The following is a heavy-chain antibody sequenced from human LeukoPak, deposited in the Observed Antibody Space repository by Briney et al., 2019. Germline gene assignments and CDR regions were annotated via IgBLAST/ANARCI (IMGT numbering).Heavy chain of an antibody. CDR2: IRYDGSNK. CDR1: GFTFSSYG. J-gene: IGHJ4*02. CDR3: ATPRGGFGELPFEDY. V-gene: IGHV3-30*02. D-gene: IGHD3-10*01. Sequence: GGSLRLSCAASGFTFSSYGMHWVRQAPGKGLEWVAFIRYDGSNKYYADSVKGRFTISRDNSKNTLYLQMNSLRAEDTAVYYCATPRGGFGELPFEDYWGQGTLVTVSS.